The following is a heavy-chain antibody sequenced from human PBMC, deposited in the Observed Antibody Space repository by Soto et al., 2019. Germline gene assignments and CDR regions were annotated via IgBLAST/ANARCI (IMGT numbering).Heavy chain of an antibody. Sequence: SETLSLTCTVSGGSIRTYYWNWIRQPPGKGLEWIGYIYYSGSTNYNPSLKSRVTISVDTSKNQFSLKLSSVTAADTAVYYCARRWGDYFDYWGQGTLVTVSS. D-gene: IGHD3-16*01. CDR2: IYYSGST. V-gene: IGHV4-59*08. CDR1: GGSIRTYY. J-gene: IGHJ4*02. CDR3: ARRWGDYFDY.